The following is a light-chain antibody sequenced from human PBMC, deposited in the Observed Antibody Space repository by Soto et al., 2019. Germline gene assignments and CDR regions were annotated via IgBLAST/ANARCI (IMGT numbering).Light chain of an antibody. CDR1: QSVSSS. CDR3: HQRSSWPLT. V-gene: IGKV3-11*01. J-gene: IGKJ4*01. CDR2: AAS. Sequence: ETALTQSPATLSLSPGERATLSCRASQSVSSSLAWYQQKPGQAPRLLIYAASNRATGIPARFSGSGSGTDFTLTISSLEPEDFAVYYCHQRSSWPLTFGGGTKVEIK.